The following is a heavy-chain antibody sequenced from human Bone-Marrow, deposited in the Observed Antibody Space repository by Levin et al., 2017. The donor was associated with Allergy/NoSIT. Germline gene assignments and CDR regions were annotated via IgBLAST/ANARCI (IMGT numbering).Heavy chain of an antibody. CDR1: GFTLNNYA. V-gene: IGHV3-23*01. CDR3: TSAVLVVLYFDS. CDR2: IDGRGGTS. J-gene: IGHJ4*02. D-gene: IGHD2-15*01. Sequence: PSETLSLTCAASGFTLNNYAMNWVRQAPGKGLEWVSSIDGRGGTSYYADSVKGRFTISRDNSKNALYLEMSSLRAEDTAVYYCTSAVLVVLYFDSWGPGTLVTVSS.